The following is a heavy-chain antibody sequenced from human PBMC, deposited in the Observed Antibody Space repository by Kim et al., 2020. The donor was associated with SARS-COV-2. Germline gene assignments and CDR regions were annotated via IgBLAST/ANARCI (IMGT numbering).Heavy chain of an antibody. Sequence: SETLSLTCAVSGGSINSHYWSWIRQPPGKGLEWIGYIYYSRSTNYNPSLKSRVTMSVDTSNNQLSLKLNSVTAADTAVYYCARGGSSSGDYYYYYSIDVWGQGTTVTVSS. J-gene: IGHJ6*02. CDR1: GGSINSHY. D-gene: IGHD6-6*01. V-gene: IGHV4-59*11. CDR2: IYYSRST. CDR3: ARGGSSSGDYYYYYSIDV.